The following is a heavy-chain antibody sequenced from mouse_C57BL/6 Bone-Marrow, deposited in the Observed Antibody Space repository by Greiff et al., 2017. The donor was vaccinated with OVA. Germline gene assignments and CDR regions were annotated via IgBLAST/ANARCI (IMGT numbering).Heavy chain of an antibody. D-gene: IGHD1-1*01. CDR3: ARRYYGSSHYWYFDV. J-gene: IGHJ1*03. Sequence: DVKLVESGPGLAKPSQTLSLTCSVTGYSITSDYWNWIRKFPGNKLEYMGYISYSGSTYYNPSLKSRISITRDTSKNQYYLQLNSVTTEDTATYYCARRYYGSSHYWYFDVWGTGTTVTVSS. CDR1: GYSITSDY. CDR2: ISYSGST. V-gene: IGHV3-8*01.